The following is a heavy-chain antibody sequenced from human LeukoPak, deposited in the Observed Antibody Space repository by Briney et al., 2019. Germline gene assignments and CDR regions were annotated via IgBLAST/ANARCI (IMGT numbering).Heavy chain of an antibody. CDR2: ISSSSSYI. CDR3: ARDYYGDYGRYNWFDP. CDR1: GFTFSSYS. J-gene: IGHJ5*02. Sequence: PGGSLRLSCAASGFTFSSYSMNWVRQAPGKGLEWVSSISSSSSYIYYADSVKDRFTISRDNAKNSLYLQMNSLRAEDTAVYYCARDYYGDYGRYNWFDPWGQGTLVTVSS. V-gene: IGHV3-21*01. D-gene: IGHD4-17*01.